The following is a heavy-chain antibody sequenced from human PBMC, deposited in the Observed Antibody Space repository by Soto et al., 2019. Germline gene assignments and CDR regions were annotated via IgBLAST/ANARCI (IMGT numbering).Heavy chain of an antibody. CDR1: GVTVSSNY. D-gene: IGHD5-18*01. V-gene: IGHV3-66*04. CDR3: ARHGYNYGGGYFDY. J-gene: IGHJ4*02. CDR2: IYSGGST. Sequence: EVQLVESGGGLVQPGGSLRLSCAASGVTVSSNYMSWVSQAPGKGLEWVSVIYSGGSTYYADSVKGSFTISRDNSKNTLYLQMNSLRAEDTAVYYCARHGYNYGGGYFDYWGQGTLVTVSS.